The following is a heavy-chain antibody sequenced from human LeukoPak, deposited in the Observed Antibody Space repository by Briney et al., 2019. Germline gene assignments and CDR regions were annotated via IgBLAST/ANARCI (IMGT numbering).Heavy chain of an antibody. V-gene: IGHV3-23*01. CDR3: AKVTMIVVVITKFDY. D-gene: IGHD3-22*01. CDR1: GFTLSSFR. J-gene: IGHJ4*02. Sequence: PGGSLRLSCAASGFTLSSFRMSWVRQAPGKGLEWVSAISGSGGSTYYADSVKGRFTISRDNSKNTLYLQMNSLRAEDTAVYYCAKVTMIVVVITKFDYWGQGTLVTVSS. CDR2: ISGSGGST.